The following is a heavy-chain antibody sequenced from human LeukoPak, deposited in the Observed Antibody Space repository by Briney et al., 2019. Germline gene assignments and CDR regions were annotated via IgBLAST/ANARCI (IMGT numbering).Heavy chain of an antibody. J-gene: IGHJ4*02. CDR3: APDLRGSASSLDD. CDR1: GFTFSNYA. CDR2: ISGSGAST. D-gene: IGHD6-25*01. V-gene: IGHV3-23*01. Sequence: GGSLRLSCAASGFTFSNYAMSWVRQAPGKGLEWVSLISGSGASTYYPDSVKGRFIISRDNSKNTLSLQMNSLRAEDTAVYYCAPDLRGSASSLDDWGQGTLVTVSS.